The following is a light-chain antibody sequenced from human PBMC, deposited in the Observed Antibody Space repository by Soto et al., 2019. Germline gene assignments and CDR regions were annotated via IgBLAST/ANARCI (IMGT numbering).Light chain of an antibody. Sequence: IVLTQSPGTLSLSPGERATLSCRASQSVTTSYLAWYQQKPGQAPRLLIYGAFNRVTGIPVRFSGSGSGTDFTLTISRLEPEDFAVYYCQQYGNSPSTFGQGTKVDIK. CDR2: GAF. CDR3: QQYGNSPST. CDR1: QSVTTSY. J-gene: IGKJ1*01. V-gene: IGKV3-20*01.